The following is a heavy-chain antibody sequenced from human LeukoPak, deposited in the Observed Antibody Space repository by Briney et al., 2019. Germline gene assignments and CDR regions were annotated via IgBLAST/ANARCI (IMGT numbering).Heavy chain of an antibody. J-gene: IGHJ4*02. D-gene: IGHD3-16*01. Sequence: SETLSLTCAVYGGSFSGYYWSWIRQPPGKGLEWVGEINHSGSTNYNPSLKSRVTISVDTSKNQFSLKLSSVTAADTAVYYCAAPGGYFDYWGQGTLVTVSS. CDR3: AAPGGYFDY. CDR1: GGSFSGYY. CDR2: INHSGST. V-gene: IGHV4-34*01.